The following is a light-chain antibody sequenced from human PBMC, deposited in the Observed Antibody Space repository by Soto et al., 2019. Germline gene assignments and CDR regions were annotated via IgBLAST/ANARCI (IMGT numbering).Light chain of an antibody. CDR2: GAS. V-gene: IGKV3-20*01. Sequence: IVVKLSPGTVSLSKGERATLSCRASQSVGSSYLAWYQQKPGQAPRLLIYGASSRATGIPDRFSGSGSGTDFTLTISRLEPEDFAVYYCQQYGNTHLTFGGGTKVDIK. J-gene: IGKJ4*01. CDR1: QSVGSSY. CDR3: QQYGNTHLT.